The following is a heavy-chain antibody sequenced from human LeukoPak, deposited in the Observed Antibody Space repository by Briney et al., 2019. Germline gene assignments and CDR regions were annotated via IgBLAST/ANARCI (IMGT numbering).Heavy chain of an antibody. CDR1: GYSFTSNY. CDR2: IYPRDGST. Sequence: ASVTVSCTVSGYSFTSNYIHWVRQAPGQGLEWMGMIYPRDGSTSYAQRFQDRVTVTRDTSTSTVHMELSGLRSGDTAVYYCARDQEGFDYWGQGTLVTVSS. V-gene: IGHV1-46*01. CDR3: ARDQEGFDY. J-gene: IGHJ4*02.